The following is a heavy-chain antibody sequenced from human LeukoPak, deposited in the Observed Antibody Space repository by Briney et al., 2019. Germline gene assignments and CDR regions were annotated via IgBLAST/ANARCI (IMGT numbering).Heavy chain of an antibody. V-gene: IGHV3-48*01. Sequence: PGGSLRLSCAASGFTFNIYSMNWVRQASGKGLEWISFVRHDSSDIYYADSVRGRFTISRDNAYNSLHLQMNSLRADDTAVYYCAREWFGELIWGKGTLVTVSS. CDR3: AREWFGELI. J-gene: IGHJ4*02. D-gene: IGHD3-10*01. CDR2: VRHDSSDI. CDR1: GFTFNIYS.